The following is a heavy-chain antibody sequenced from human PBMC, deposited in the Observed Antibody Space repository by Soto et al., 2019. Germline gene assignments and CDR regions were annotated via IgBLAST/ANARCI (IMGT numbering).Heavy chain of an antibody. V-gene: IGHV1-2*02. CDR3: ARGASRQVLVHNYGMDV. Sequence: QVQLVQSGAEVVKPGASVKVSCKASGYTFRDYYVHWVRQAPGQGLEWMGWINPNSAGTDYAQKFQGRVTMTKDTSISTAYMELSSLRSDDTAVYYCARGASRQVLVHNYGMDVWDQGTTVTVSS. J-gene: IGHJ6*02. D-gene: IGHD3-10*01. CDR2: INPNSAGT. CDR1: GYTFRDYY.